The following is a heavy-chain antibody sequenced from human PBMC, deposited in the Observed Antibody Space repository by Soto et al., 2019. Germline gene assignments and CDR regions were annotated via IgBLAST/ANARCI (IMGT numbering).Heavy chain of an antibody. V-gene: IGHV3-33*01. J-gene: IGHJ6*02. CDR1: GFTFSSYG. Sequence: GGSLRLSCAASGFTFSSYGMHWVRQAPAKGLEWVAVIWYDGSNKYYADSVKGRFTISRDNSKNTLYLQMNSLRAEDTAVYYCARDENVGGYYYYGMDVWGQGTTVTVSS. D-gene: IGHD2-15*01. CDR2: IWYDGSNK. CDR3: ARDENVGGYYYYGMDV.